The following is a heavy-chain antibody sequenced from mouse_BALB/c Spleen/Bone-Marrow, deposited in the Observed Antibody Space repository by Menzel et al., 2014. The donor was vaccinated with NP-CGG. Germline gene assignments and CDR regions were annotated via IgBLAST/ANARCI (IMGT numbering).Heavy chain of an antibody. D-gene: IGHD2-2*01. V-gene: IGHV1-54*03. CDR3: ARGGHGSY. CDR2: INPGSGGT. CDR1: GYAFTNYL. Sequence: LVEPGAELVRPGTSVKVSCKASGYAFTNYLIVWVKQRPGQGLEWIGVINPGSGGTNFNEKFKGKATLTAENSSNTAYMHLSSLTSDDSAVYFCARGGHGSYWGQGTTLTVSS. J-gene: IGHJ2*01.